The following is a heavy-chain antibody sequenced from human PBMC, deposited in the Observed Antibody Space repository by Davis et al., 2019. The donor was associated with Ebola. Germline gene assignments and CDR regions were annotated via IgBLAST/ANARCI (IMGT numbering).Heavy chain of an antibody. CDR1: GFTFSNYA. D-gene: IGHD2-2*01. J-gene: IGHJ6*02. V-gene: IGHV3-23*01. CDR2: VSDNGDRT. Sequence: PGGSLRLSCAASGFTFSNYAMNWVRQAPGKGLESIASVSDNGDRTYYKDSVKGRFTISRDNSKNTLYLQMSSLRDDDTAVYFCAKVFSTTHSYWYGLDGWGQGTTVIVSS. CDR3: AKVFSTTHSYWYGLDG.